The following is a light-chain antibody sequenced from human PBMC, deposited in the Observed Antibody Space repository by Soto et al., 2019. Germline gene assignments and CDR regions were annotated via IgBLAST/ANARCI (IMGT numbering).Light chain of an antibody. CDR3: GSKAGSNKHVV. CDR1: SSDIGASNS. CDR2: EVT. Sequence: QSALTQPPSASWSPGQSVTISCAGSSSDIGASNSVSWYQQHPGKAPKLLISEVTKRPSGVPDRFSGSKSGNTASLTVSGLQADDEADYFCGSKAGSNKHVVFGGGTKLTVL. V-gene: IGLV2-8*01. J-gene: IGLJ2*01.